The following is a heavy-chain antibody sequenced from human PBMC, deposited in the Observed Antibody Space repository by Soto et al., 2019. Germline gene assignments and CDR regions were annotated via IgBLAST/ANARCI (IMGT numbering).Heavy chain of an antibody. V-gene: IGHV1-69*13. CDR1: GGTFSICA. CDR3: ARDAPGFNSSGWYGPFDY. CDR2: IIPIFGTA. J-gene: IGHJ4*02. D-gene: IGHD6-19*01. Sequence: GASVKVSCKASGGTFSICAISWVRQAPGQGLEWMGGIIPIFGTASYAQKFQGRVTITADESTSTAYMELSSLRSEDAAAYYCARDAPGFNSSGWYGPFDYWGQGTLVTVSS.